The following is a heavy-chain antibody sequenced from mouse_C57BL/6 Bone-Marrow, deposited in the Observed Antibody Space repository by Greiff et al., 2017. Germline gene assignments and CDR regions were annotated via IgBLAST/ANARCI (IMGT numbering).Heavy chain of an antibody. V-gene: IGHV1-59*01. CDR1: GYTFTSYW. J-gene: IGHJ2*01. CDR3: GRNPPN. CDR2: IDPSDSYT. Sequence: QVQLKQPGAELVRPGTSVKLSCKASGYTFTSYWMHWVKQRPGQGLEWIGVIDPSDSYTNYNQKFKGKATLTVDTSSSPAYMQLSSLTSEDSAVDYCGRNPPNWGQGTTLTVSS.